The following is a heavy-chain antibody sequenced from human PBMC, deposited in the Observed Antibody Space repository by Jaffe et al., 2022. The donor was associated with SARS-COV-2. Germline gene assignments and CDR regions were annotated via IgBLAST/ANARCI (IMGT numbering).Heavy chain of an antibody. CDR3: ARAPRFDWFGDY. Sequence: QVQLVESGGGVVQPGRSLRLSCAASGFTFSSYAMHWVRQAPGKGLEWVAVISYDGSNKYYADSVKGRFTISRDNSKNTLYLQMNSLRAEDTAVYYCARAPRFDWFGDYWGQGTLVTVSS. CDR2: ISYDGSNK. V-gene: IGHV3-30*04. J-gene: IGHJ4*02. CDR1: GFTFSSYA. D-gene: IGHD3-9*01.